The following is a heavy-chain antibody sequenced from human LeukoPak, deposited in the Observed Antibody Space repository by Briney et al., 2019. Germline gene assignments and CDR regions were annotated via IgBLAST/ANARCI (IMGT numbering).Heavy chain of an antibody. D-gene: IGHD3-10*02. Sequence: SETLSLTCTVSGGSISSYYWSWMRQPPGKGLEWIGYIYYSGNIYYSGSTNYNPSLKSRVTISVDTSKNQFSLNLSSVTAADTAVYYCARRHYYVAKIDYWGQGTLVTVSS. V-gene: IGHV4-59*12. CDR3: ARRHYYVAKIDY. CDR2: IYYSGNIYYSGST. J-gene: IGHJ4*02. CDR1: GGSISSYY.